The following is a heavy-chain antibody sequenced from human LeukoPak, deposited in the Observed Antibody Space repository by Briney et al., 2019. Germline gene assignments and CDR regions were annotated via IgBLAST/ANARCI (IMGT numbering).Heavy chain of an antibody. D-gene: IGHD2-8*01. J-gene: IGHJ6*03. V-gene: IGHV3-30*03. CDR3: ARRVYTIEAGYYMDV. CDR1: GFTFSSYG. Sequence: GGSLRLSCAASGFTFSSYGMHWVRQAPGKGLEWVTVISYDGSERYYADFVKGRFTISRDNSRNTLYLQMNSLRAEDTALYYCARRVYTIEAGYYMDVWGKGTMVTVSS. CDR2: ISYDGSER.